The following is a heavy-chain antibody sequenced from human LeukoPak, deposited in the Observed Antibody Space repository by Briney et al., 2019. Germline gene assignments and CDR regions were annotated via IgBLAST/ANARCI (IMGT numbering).Heavy chain of an antibody. J-gene: IGHJ4*02. V-gene: IGHV4-39*07. D-gene: IGHD6-13*01. CDR1: GGSISSSSYY. CDR3: ARDPIAAAGGDY. CDR2: IYHSGST. Sequence: PSETLSLTCTVSGGSISSSSYYWGWIRQPPGKGLEWIGEIYHSGSTNYNPSLKSRVTISVDKSKSQFSLKLSSVTAADTAVYYCARDPIAAAGGDYWGQGTLVTVSS.